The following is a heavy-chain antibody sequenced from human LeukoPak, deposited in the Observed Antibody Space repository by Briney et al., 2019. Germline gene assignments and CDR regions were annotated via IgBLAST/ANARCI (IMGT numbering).Heavy chain of an antibody. CDR1: GFTFSPVW. Sequence: GGSLRLSCAASGFTFSPVWMHWVRQAPGKGLMRVSHIIHDGSYTTYADSVKGRFTISRDNAKNTVYLQMNNLRAEDTAVYYCATDDKYAPSSWGQGTLVTVSS. J-gene: IGHJ5*02. V-gene: IGHV3-74*01. CDR2: IIHDGSYT. CDR3: ATDDKYAPSS. D-gene: IGHD2-2*01.